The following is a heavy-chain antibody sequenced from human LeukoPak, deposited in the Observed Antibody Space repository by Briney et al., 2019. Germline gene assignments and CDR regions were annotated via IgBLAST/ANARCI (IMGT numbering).Heavy chain of an antibody. V-gene: IGHV4-59*08. CDR3: AGHYYSSGSFEY. D-gene: IGHD3-10*01. J-gene: IGHJ4*02. CDR1: GGSISSYY. CDR2: IYYSGST. Sequence: SETLSLTCTVSGGSISSYYWSWIRQPPGKGLEWIGYIYYSGSTNYNPSLKSRVTISVDTSKNQFSLKLSSVTAADTAVYYCAGHYYSSGSFEYWGQGTLVTVSS.